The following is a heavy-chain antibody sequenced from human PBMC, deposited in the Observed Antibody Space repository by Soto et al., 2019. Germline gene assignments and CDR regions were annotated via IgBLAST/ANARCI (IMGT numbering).Heavy chain of an antibody. CDR3: ARARRYTSSWYWFDP. D-gene: IGHD6-13*01. CDR1: GGSISSGDYY. Sequence: QVQLQESGPGLVKPSQTLSLTCTVSGGSISSGDYYWSWIRQHPGKGLAWIGYIYYGGSTNYNPSLKSRVTMSVDTTKNQFSLKLTSVTAADTAVYYCARARRYTSSWYWFDPWGQGTLVTVSS. CDR2: IYYGGST. J-gene: IGHJ5*02. V-gene: IGHV4-31*03.